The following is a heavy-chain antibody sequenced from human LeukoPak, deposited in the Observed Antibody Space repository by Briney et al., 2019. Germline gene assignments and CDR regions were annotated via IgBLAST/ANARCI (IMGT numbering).Heavy chain of an antibody. D-gene: IGHD3-3*01. J-gene: IGHJ5*02. CDR2: ISYDGSNK. CDR3: ARPQYYDLWSGYYA. V-gene: IGHV3-30-3*01. CDR1: GFTFSTYW. Sequence: PGGSLRLSCAASGFTFSTYWMHWVRQAPGKGLEWVAVISYDGSNKYYADSVKGRFTISRDNSKNTLYLQMNSLRAEDTAVYYCARPQYYDLWSGYYAWGQGTLVTVSS.